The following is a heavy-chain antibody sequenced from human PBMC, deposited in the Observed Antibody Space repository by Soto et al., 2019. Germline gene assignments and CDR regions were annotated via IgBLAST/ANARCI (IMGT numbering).Heavy chain of an antibody. J-gene: IGHJ5*02. CDR2: IDPSGGKT. D-gene: IGHD3-10*01. CDR3: GRVMRSLLSITDLET. Sequence: ASVQVSCKASGYPFTRDPIHWVRQAPGQGLEWMGMIDPSGGKTNYAQKFQGRVTMTRDTSTSTVYMALSSLRSEDTAIYFCGRVMRSLLSITDLETWGQGSLVTLAS. V-gene: IGHV1-46*01. CDR1: GYPFTRDP.